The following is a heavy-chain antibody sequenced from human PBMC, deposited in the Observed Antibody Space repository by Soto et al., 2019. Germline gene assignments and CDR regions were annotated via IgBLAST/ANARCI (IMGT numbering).Heavy chain of an antibody. D-gene: IGHD3-10*01. CDR1: GGTFSSYT. Sequence: QVQLVQSGAEVKKPGSSVKVSCKASGGTFSSYTISWVRQAPGQGLEWMGRIIPILGIANYAQKFQGRVTITADKSTSTAYMELSSLRSEDTAVYYCARSMVRGVIIIYLGGWGQGTLVTVSS. CDR3: ARSMVRGVIIIYLGG. CDR2: IIPILGIA. J-gene: IGHJ4*02. V-gene: IGHV1-69*02.